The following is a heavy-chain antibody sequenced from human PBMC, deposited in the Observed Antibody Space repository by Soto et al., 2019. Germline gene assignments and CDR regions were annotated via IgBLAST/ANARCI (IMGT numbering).Heavy chain of an antibody. V-gene: IGHV3-23*01. CDR1: GFTFSSYA. Sequence: PWWSLRLSCAASGFTFSSYAMSWVRQAPGKGLEWVSAISGSGGSTYYADSVKGRFTISRDNAKNTLYLQMNSLRVEDTAVYYCARSDWFDPWGQGTLVTVSS. D-gene: IGHD3-16*01. J-gene: IGHJ5*02. CDR2: ISGSGGST. CDR3: ARSDWFDP.